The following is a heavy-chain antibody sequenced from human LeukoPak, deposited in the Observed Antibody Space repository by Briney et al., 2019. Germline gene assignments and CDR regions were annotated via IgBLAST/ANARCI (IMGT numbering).Heavy chain of an antibody. V-gene: IGHV1-69*06. CDR3: ARDVSKAGYSSGWYYDY. D-gene: IGHD6-19*01. CDR1: GGTFSSYA. Sequence: ASVKVSCKASGGTFSSYAISWVRQAPGQGLERMGGIVPIFGTANYAQKFQGRVTITADKSTSTAYMELSSLRSEDTAVYYCARDVSKAGYSSGWYYDYWGQGTLVTVSS. J-gene: IGHJ4*02. CDR2: IVPIFGTA.